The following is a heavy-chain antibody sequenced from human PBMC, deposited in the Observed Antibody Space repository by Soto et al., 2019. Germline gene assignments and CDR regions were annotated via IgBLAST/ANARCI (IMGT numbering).Heavy chain of an antibody. J-gene: IGHJ6*02. CDR2: IIPIFGTA. D-gene: IGHD2-15*01. V-gene: IGHV1-69*01. Sequence: QVQLVQSGAEVKKPGSSVKVSCKASGGTVSSYAISWVRQAPGQGLEWMGGIIPIFGTANYAQKFQGRVKITADESTRTAYMELSSLRSEDTAVYYCARGNRGYADVRHYYYYGMDVWGQGTTVTVSS. CDR3: ARGNRGYADVRHYYYYGMDV. CDR1: GGTVSSYA.